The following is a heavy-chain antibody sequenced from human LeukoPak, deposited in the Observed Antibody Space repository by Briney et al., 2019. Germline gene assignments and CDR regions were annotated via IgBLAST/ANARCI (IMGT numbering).Heavy chain of an antibody. J-gene: IGHJ4*02. Sequence: ASVKVSCKASGYTFTGYYMHWVRQAPGQGLEWMGWINPNSGGTNYAQKFQGRVTMTRDTSISTAYMELSRLRSDDTAVYYCARGFLTAMVSCFDYWGQGTLVTVSS. V-gene: IGHV1-2*02. CDR3: ARGFLTAMVSCFDY. CDR2: INPNSGGT. CDR1: GYTFTGYY. D-gene: IGHD5-18*01.